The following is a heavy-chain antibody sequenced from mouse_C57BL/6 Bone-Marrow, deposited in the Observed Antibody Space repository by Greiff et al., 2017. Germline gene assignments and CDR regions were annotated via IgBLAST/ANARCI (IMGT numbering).Heavy chain of an antibody. Sequence: DVKLVESGGDLVKPGGSLKLSCAASGFTFSSYGMSWVRQTPDKRLEWVATISSGGSYTYYPDSVKGRFTISRDNAKNTLYLQMSSLKSEDTAMYYCARHDYYYGSSYGCAYWGQGTLVTVSA. D-gene: IGHD1-1*01. CDR1: GFTFSSYG. J-gene: IGHJ3*01. CDR3: ARHDYYYGSSYGCAY. V-gene: IGHV5-6*02. CDR2: ISSGGSYT.